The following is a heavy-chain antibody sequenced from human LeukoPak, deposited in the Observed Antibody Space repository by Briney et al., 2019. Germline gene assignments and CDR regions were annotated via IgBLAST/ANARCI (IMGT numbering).Heavy chain of an antibody. J-gene: IGHJ5*02. Sequence: SETLSFTCTVSGGSISSTTYYWAWIRQPPGKGLERIGSIYYSGSTYHSPSLKSRVTISVDTSKNQFSLKLSSVTAADTAVYYCARQTDYYGSGSYYGVFDPWGQGTLVTVSS. CDR3: ARQTDYYGSGSYYGVFDP. V-gene: IGHV4-39*01. CDR1: GGSISSTTYY. D-gene: IGHD3-10*01. CDR2: IYYSGST.